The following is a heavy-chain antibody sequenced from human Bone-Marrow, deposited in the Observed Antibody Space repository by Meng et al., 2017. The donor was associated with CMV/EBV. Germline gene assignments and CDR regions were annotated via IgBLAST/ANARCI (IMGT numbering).Heavy chain of an antibody. CDR1: DFIFSKYA. J-gene: IGHJ3*02. D-gene: IGHD1-1*01. Sequence: GESLKISCVASDFIFSKYAISWVRQAPGKGLEWVSLTYGGDTRTDYSGSVKGRFSVSRDNSKNTVYLQMNSLRAEDTAVYYCARLGGLLEPDAFDIWGQGTMVTVSS. V-gene: IGHV3-23*03. CDR2: TYGGDTRT. CDR3: ARLGGLLEPDAFDI.